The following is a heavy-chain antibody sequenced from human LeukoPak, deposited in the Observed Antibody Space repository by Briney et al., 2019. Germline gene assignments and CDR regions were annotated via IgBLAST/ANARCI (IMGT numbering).Heavy chain of an antibody. V-gene: IGHV5-51*01. CDR2: IYPGDTDT. D-gene: IGHD3-10*01. CDR3: ARHVMGFSGYMDV. J-gene: IGHJ6*03. Sequence: GAPLQISCKGSGSRFTSYWIGWVRPMPGKGLGWMGIIYPGDTDTKYSPSFQGQVTISADKPISTAYLQWSSLKASDTAMYYCARHVMGFSGYMDVWGKGTTVTVSS. CDR1: GSRFTSYW.